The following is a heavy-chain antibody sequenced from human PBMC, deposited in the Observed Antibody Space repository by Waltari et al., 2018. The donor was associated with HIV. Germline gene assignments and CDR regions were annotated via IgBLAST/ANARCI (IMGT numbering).Heavy chain of an antibody. V-gene: IGHV3-53*01. Sequence: VALGGSGGGFIQPGGVLGTPRAASWFHLSWKYIELVRQAPGKGLEWVSSSYSGGSTYYADSVKGRVTISRDNSKNTLYLQMKRLRAEDTAVYYCARVAPDGVGATGPFENWGQGTLVTVSS. CDR1: WFHLSWKY. CDR3: ARVAPDGVGATGPFEN. J-gene: IGHJ4*02. CDR2: SYSGGST. D-gene: IGHD1-26*01.